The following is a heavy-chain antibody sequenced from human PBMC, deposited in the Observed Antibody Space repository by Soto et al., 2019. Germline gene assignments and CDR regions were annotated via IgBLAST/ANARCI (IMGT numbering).Heavy chain of an antibody. CDR2: VNPILSMS. V-gene: IGHV1-69*04. CDR1: GDTFSFYS. J-gene: IGHJ4*02. Sequence: QVQLVQSGAEVKRPGSSVKVSCKASGDTFSFYSINWVRQAPGLGLEWMGRVNPILSMSNYAQRFQGRVTMTAEKSTCTAYMELSGLRSEDTAMYYCATSYGSGYRAFDYWGQGALVTVSS. D-gene: IGHD3-10*01. CDR3: ATSYGSGYRAFDY.